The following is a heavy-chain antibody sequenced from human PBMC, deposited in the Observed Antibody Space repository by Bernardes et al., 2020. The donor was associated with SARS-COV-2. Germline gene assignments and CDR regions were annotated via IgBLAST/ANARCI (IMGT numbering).Heavy chain of an antibody. J-gene: IGHJ6*02. CDR1: GGTFSSYA. V-gene: IGHV1-69*04. CDR3: ARCSGGSCFRGMDV. D-gene: IGHD2-15*01. Sequence: SVKVSCKASGGTFSSYAISWVRQAPGQGLEWMGRIIPILGIANYAQKFQGRVTITADKSTSTAYMELSSLRSEETAVYYCARCSGGSCFRGMDVWGQGTTVTVSS. CDR2: IIPILGIA.